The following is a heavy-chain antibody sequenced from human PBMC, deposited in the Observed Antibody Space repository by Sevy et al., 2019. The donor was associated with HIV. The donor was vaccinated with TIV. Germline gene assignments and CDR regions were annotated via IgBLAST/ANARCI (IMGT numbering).Heavy chain of an antibody. CDR2: IDPSDSYT. CDR3: ARTGDSSGRDNCFDP. Sequence: GESLKISCKGSGYTFTSYWISWVRQMPGKGLEWMGRIDPSDSYTHYNPSFQGHVTISVDKSINTAYLQWSSLKASDTAMHYCARTGDSSGRDNCFDPWGQGTLVTVSS. D-gene: IGHD3-22*01. J-gene: IGHJ5*02. V-gene: IGHV5-10-1*01. CDR1: GYTFTSYW.